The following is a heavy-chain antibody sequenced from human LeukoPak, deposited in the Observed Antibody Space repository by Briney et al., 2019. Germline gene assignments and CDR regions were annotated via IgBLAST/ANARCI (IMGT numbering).Heavy chain of an antibody. J-gene: IGHJ6*03. V-gene: IGHV4-61*02. D-gene: IGHD2-2*02. CDR3: ARGPVVPAVIRKVYYYMDV. CDR1: GGSISSGGYY. Sequence: SETLSLTCTVSGGSISSGGYYWSWIRQPPGKGLEWIGRIYTSGSTNYNPSLKSRVTMSVDTSKNQFSLKLSSVTAADTAVYYCARGPVVPAVIRKVYYYMDVWGKGTTVTVSS. CDR2: IYTSGST.